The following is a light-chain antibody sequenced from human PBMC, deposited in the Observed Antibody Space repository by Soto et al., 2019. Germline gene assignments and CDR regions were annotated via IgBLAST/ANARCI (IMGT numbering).Light chain of an antibody. V-gene: IGKV3-15*01. Sequence: EIVMTQSPATLSVSPGDRATLSCRASQSVSSSLAWYQQIPGQAPRLLIYDASTRATGIPARFGGSGSGTEFTLTISSLQSEDFAFYYCQQYNNWPPLTFGGGTKAELK. CDR2: DAS. J-gene: IGKJ4*01. CDR3: QQYNNWPPLT. CDR1: QSVSSS.